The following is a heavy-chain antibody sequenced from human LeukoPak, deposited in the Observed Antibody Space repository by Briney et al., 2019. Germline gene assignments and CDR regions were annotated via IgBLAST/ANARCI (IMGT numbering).Heavy chain of an antibody. CDR1: GFTFSSYW. Sequence: PGGSLRLSCAASGFTFSSYWMSWVRQAPGKGLEGVANLKQDGSEKYYVDSVKGRFTISRDNAKNSLYLQMNSLRAEDTAVYYCASDSSGYYWDAFDIWGQGTMVTVSS. CDR3: ASDSSGYYWDAFDI. V-gene: IGHV3-7*01. CDR2: LKQDGSEK. J-gene: IGHJ3*02. D-gene: IGHD3-22*01.